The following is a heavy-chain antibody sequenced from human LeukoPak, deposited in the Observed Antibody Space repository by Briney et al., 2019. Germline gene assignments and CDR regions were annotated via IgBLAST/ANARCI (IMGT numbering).Heavy chain of an antibody. J-gene: IGHJ5*02. CDR1: GFTFSSYS. CDR3: ARDGSSSWYRGWFDP. D-gene: IGHD6-13*01. Sequence: GGSLRLSCAASGFTFSSYSMNWVRQAPGKGLEWVSSISSSSSYIYYADSVKGRFTISRDNAKNSLYLQMNSLRAEDTALYYCARDGSSSWYRGWFDPWGQGTLVTVSS. V-gene: IGHV3-21*04. CDR2: ISSSSSYI.